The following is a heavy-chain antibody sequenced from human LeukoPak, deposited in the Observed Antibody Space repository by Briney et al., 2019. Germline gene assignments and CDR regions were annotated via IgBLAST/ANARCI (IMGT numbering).Heavy chain of an antibody. J-gene: IGHJ3*02. Sequence: SETLSLTCTVSGYSISSGYYWGWIRQPPGKGLEWIGSIYHSGSTYYNPSLKSRVTISVDTSKNQFSLKLSSVTAADTAVYYCARDGGIYAFDIWGQGTMVTVSS. V-gene: IGHV4-38-2*02. CDR3: ARDGGIYAFDI. D-gene: IGHD3-16*01. CDR2: IYHSGST. CDR1: GYSISSGYY.